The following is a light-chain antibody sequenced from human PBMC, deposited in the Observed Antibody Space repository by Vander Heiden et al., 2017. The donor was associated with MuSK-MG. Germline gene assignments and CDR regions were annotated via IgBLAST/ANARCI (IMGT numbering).Light chain of an antibody. J-gene: IGKJ4*01. CDR2: DAS. CDR3: QQHRNWPPLT. V-gene: IGKV3-11*01. CDR1: QSVSSY. Sequence: DIVLTQSPATLSLSPGERATLSCRASQSVSSYLAWYQQKPGQAPRLLIYDASNRATGIPARFSGSGSGTDFTLTISSLEPEDFAVYYCQQHRNWPPLTFGGGTKVEIK.